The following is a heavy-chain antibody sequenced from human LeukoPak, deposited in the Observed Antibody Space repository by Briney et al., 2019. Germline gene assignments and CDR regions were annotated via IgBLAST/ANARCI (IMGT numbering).Heavy chain of an antibody. CDR1: GGTFSSYA. CDR2: SIPIFGTA. J-gene: IGHJ3*02. D-gene: IGHD2-2*01. CDR3: ARGAGYCSSTSCYSHVFDI. V-gene: IGHV1-69*05. Sequence: GASVKVSCKASGGTFSSYAISWVRQAPGQGLEWMEGSIPIFGTANYAQKFQGRVTITTDESTSTAYMELSSLRSEVTAVYYCARGAGYCSSTSCYSHVFDICGQGTMVTVSS.